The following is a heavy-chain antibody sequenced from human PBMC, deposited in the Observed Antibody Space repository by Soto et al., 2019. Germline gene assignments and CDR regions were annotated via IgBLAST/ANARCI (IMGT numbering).Heavy chain of an antibody. CDR1: GFTFTSSA. CDR2: IVVGSGNT. D-gene: IGHD5-12*01. Sequence: SVKVSCKASGFTFTSSAMQWVRQARGQRLEWIGWIVVGSGNTNYAQKFQERVTITRDMSTSTAYMELSSLRSEDTAVYYCAAEDIVAPEGFDPWGQGTLVTVSS. J-gene: IGHJ5*02. CDR3: AAEDIVAPEGFDP. V-gene: IGHV1-58*02.